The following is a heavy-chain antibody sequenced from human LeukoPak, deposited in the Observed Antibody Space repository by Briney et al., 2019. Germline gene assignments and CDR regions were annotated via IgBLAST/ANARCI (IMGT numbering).Heavy chain of an antibody. CDR1: GFTFSSYG. CDR3: AKDSEGYDY. D-gene: IGHD3-22*01. Sequence: PGRSPRLSCAASGFTFSSYGMHCVRQAPGKGLEWVAVISYDGSNKYYADSVKGRFTISRDNSKNTLYLQMNSLRAEDTAVYYCAKDSEGYDYWGQGTLVTVSS. J-gene: IGHJ4*02. V-gene: IGHV3-30*18. CDR2: ISYDGSNK.